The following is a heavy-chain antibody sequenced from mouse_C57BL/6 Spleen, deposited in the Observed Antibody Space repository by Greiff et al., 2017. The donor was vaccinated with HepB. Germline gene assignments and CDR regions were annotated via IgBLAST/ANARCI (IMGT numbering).Heavy chain of an antibody. D-gene: IGHD2-3*01. CDR2: IDPSDSYT. CDR1: GYTFTSYW. Sequence: VQLQQPGAELVKPGASVKLSCKASGYTFTSYWMQWVKQRPGQGLEWIGEIDPSDSYTNYNQKFRGKATLTVDTSSSKAYVQRSSLPSEDSAVYYCARKALYDGYYDFAYWGQGTLVTVSA. J-gene: IGHJ3*01. V-gene: IGHV1-50*01. CDR3: ARKALYDGYYDFAY.